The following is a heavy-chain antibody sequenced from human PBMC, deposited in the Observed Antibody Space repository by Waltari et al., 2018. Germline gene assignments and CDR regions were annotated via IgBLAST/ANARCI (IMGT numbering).Heavy chain of an antibody. CDR1: GYTFTSYG. V-gene: IGHV1-18*01. Sequence: QVQLVQSGAEVKKPGASVKVSCKASGYTFTSYGISWVRQVPGQGLEWMGWISAYNGNTNYAQKLQGRVTMTTDTSTSTAYMELRSLRSDDTAVYYCARLRYDFWSGPPYYYYGMDVWGQGTTVTVSS. CDR3: ARLRYDFWSGPPYYYYGMDV. CDR2: ISAYNGNT. D-gene: IGHD3-3*01. J-gene: IGHJ6*02.